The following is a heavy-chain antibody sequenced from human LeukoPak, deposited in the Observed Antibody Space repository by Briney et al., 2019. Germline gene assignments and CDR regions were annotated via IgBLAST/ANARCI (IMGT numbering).Heavy chain of an antibody. Sequence: GGSLRLSCAASGFTFSSYGMSWVRQAPGKGLEWVSGISGSGGSTYYADSVKGRFTISRDNSKNTLYLQMNSLRAEDTAVYYCARVLLWFGELSGPDYYYYGMDVWGQGTTVTVSS. J-gene: IGHJ6*02. CDR3: ARVLLWFGELSGPDYYYYGMDV. CDR2: ISGSGGST. V-gene: IGHV3-23*01. CDR1: GFTFSSYG. D-gene: IGHD3-10*01.